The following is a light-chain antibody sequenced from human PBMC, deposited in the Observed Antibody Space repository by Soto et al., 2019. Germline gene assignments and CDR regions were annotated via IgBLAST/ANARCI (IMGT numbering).Light chain of an antibody. J-gene: IGKJ5*01. CDR2: GAS. V-gene: IGKV3-20*01. CDR3: QQYGTSPIT. Sequence: EVVLTQSPVTLSLSPGERATLSCRASQSFRGLLAWYQQKPGQAPRLLISGASIRASGIPDRFSGSGSGTDFTLTISRLEPADFAVYYCQQYGTSPITFGQGTRLEIK. CDR1: QSFRGL.